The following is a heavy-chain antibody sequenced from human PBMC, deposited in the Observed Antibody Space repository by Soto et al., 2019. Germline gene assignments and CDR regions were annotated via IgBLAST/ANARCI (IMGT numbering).Heavy chain of an antibody. V-gene: IGHV1-18*04. J-gene: IGHJ4*02. CDR1: GYTFTSYG. D-gene: IGHD3-3*01. CDR3: ARDALGGYYITGSALW. CDR2: ISAYNGNT. Sequence: ASVKVSCKASGYTFTSYGISCVRQAPGQGLEWMGWISAYNGNTNYAQKLQGRVTMTTDTSTSTAYMELRSLRSDDTAVYYCARDALGGYYITGSALWWGQGTLVTVSS.